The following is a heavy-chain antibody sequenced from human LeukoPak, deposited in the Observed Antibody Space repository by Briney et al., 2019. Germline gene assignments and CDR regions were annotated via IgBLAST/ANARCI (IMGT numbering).Heavy chain of an antibody. Sequence: GGSLRLSCAASGFTVSSNYMSWARQAPGKGLEWVSVIYSGGSTYYADSVKGRFTISRDNSKNTLYLQMNSLRAEDTAVYYCARMFTTVVSYYFDYWGQGTLVTVSS. V-gene: IGHV3-66*01. CDR2: IYSGGST. D-gene: IGHD4-23*01. CDR1: GFTVSSNY. J-gene: IGHJ4*02. CDR3: ARMFTTVVSYYFDY.